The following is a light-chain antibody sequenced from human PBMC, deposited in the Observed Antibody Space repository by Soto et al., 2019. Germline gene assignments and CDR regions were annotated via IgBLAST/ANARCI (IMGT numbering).Light chain of an antibody. CDR3: QQRGKWPRT. V-gene: IGKV3-11*01. Sequence: EIVLTQSPGTLSLSPGERATLSCRASQSVDRYVAWYQQKLGQAPRLLIYDAYTRATGVGARFTGSGSATDFSLTITTLEPEDFAVYYCQQRGKWPRTFRPGTTVDIK. J-gene: IGKJ3*01. CDR2: DAY. CDR1: QSVDRY.